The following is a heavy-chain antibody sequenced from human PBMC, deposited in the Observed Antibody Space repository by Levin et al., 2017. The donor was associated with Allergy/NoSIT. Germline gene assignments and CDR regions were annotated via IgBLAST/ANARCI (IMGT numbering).Heavy chain of an antibody. CDR1: GGSISSSSYY. Sequence: SETLSLTCTVSGGSISSSSYYWGWIRQPPGKGLEWIGSIYYSGSTYYNPSLKSRVTISVDTSKNQFSLKLSSVTAADTAVYYCARHRIHGILWFRGYFDYWGQGTLVTVSS. CDR3: ARHRIHGILWFRGYFDY. D-gene: IGHD3-10*01. CDR2: IYYSGST. J-gene: IGHJ4*02. V-gene: IGHV4-39*01.